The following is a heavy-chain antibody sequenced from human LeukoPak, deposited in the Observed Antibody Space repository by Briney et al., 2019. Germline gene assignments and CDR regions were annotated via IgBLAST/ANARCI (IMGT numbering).Heavy chain of an antibody. CDR2: INQDGSEK. CDR1: GFTFSGYW. Sequence: GGSLRLSCSASGFTFSGYWLSWVRQAPGKGLEWVANINQDGSEKYYVDSVKGRFTISRDNAKNSLFLQMGSLRVEDTAVYYCARESTAGYNSSWYGFRNWGQGTLVSVSS. J-gene: IGHJ1*01. D-gene: IGHD6-13*01. V-gene: IGHV3-7*01. CDR3: ARESTAGYNSSWYGFRN.